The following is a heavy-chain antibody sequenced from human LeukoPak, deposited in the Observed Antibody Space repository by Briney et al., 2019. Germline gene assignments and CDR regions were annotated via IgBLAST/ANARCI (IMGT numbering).Heavy chain of an antibody. V-gene: IGHV5-51*01. D-gene: IGHD6-6*01. CDR3: ARERSSQGYFDF. CDR2: IYPHDSDI. CDR1: GYIFGNYW. J-gene: IGHJ4*02. Sequence: GESLKISCKGSGYIFGNYWIGWVRQMPGKGLEWMAIIYPHDSDIRYSPSFQGQVTISVDKSISTAYLQWSSLKASDTAMYYCARERSSQGYFDFWGQGTLVTVSS.